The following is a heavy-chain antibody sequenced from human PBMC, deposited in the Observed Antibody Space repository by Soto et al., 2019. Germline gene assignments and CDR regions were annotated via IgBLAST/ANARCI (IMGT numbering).Heavy chain of an antibody. J-gene: IGHJ6*02. CDR3: AAERASAGYGMDV. V-gene: IGHV1-58*01. D-gene: IGHD2-2*01. CDR1: GFTFTISA. Sequence: SGKVSCKASGFTFTISAVQCVLQSRGQRLEWIGWIVVGSGNTNYAQKSQERVTITRDMSTSTAYMELSSLRSEDTAVYYCAAERASAGYGMDVWGQGTTVTVSS. CDR2: IVVGSGNT.